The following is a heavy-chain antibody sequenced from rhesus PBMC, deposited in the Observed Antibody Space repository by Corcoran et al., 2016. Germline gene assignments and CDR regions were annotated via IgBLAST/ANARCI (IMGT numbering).Heavy chain of an antibody. CDR1: GYSISSAYG. J-gene: IGHJ2*01. CDR2: ILCGTGTT. CDR3: ARAVYWYFDL. Sequence: QVHLQESGPGLVKPSETLSLTCAVSGYSISSAYGWDWIRQPPGKGLEWIGTILCGTGTTYPNPSLNSRVTVSKDTSKNQFSLKLRSVTAADTAVYYCARAVYWYFDLWGPGSPITISS. V-gene: IGHV4-127*01.